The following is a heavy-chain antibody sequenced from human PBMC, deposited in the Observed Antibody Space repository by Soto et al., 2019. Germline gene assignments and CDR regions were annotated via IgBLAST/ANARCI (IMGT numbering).Heavy chain of an antibody. J-gene: IGHJ4*02. Sequence: GGSLRLSCAASGFTFSSYAMSWVRQAPGKGLEWVSAISGSGGSTYYADSVKGRFTISRDNSKNTLYLQMNSLRAEDTAVYYCAKGRRGVYGSGSSLGPFDYWGQGTLVTVSS. CDR2: ISGSGGST. V-gene: IGHV3-23*01. CDR3: AKGRRGVYGSGSSLGPFDY. CDR1: GFTFSSYA. D-gene: IGHD3-10*01.